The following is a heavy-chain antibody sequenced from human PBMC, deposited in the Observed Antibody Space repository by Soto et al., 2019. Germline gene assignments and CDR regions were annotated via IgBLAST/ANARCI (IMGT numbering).Heavy chain of an antibody. CDR3: ATQEVGGSYVYTFDP. CDR2: IYYSGGT. Sequence: SETLSLTCTVSGGSISSGDYYWSWIRQPPGKGLEWIGYIYYSGGTYYNPSLKSRVTISVDTSKNQFSLKLSSVTAADTAVYYCATQEVGGSYVYTFDPWGQGTLVTVSS. D-gene: IGHD1-26*01. J-gene: IGHJ5*02. CDR1: GGSISSGDYY. V-gene: IGHV4-30-4*01.